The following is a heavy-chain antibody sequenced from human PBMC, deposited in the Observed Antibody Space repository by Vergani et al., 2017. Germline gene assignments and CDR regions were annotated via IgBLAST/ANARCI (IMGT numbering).Heavy chain of an antibody. CDR3: ASYYGGNSWDFDY. D-gene: IGHD4-23*01. CDR2: ISGSGVST. J-gene: IGHJ4*02. CDR1: GFTFSSYA. V-gene: IGHV3-23*01. Sequence: EVQVLESGGGLVQPGGSLRLSCAASGFTFSSYAMSWVRQAPGKGLEWVSGISGSGVSTYYADSVKGRFTISRDNSKNTLYLQMNSLRAEDTAVYYCASYYGGNSWDFDYWGQGTLVTVSS.